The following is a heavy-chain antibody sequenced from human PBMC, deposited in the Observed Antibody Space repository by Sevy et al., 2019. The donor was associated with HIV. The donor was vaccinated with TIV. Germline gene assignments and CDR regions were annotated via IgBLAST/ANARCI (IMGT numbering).Heavy chain of an antibody. CDR2: INQNGSVT. V-gene: IGHV3-7*01. CDR3: VRAVATNGSF. Sequence: GGSLRLSCAASGFSLNSFWMNWVRQTPGKGLEWVANINQNGSVTYYVDSEKGRFTISRDNSRNLLYLQMTSLRVEDTALYYCVRAVATNGSFWGQGTLVTVSS. D-gene: IGHD2-15*01. J-gene: IGHJ4*02. CDR1: GFSLNSFW.